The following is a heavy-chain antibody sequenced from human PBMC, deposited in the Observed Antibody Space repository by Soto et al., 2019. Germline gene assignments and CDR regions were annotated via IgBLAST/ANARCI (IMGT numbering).Heavy chain of an antibody. CDR3: AGVTWFRAMDV. D-gene: IGHD3-10*01. CDR2: IYYSGST. V-gene: IGHV4-39*01. Sequence: KTSETLSLTCTVSGGSISSSSYYWGWIRQPPGKGLEWIGSIYYSGSTYYNPSLKSRVTISVDTSKNQFSLKLSSVTAADTAVYYCAGVTWFRAMDVWGQGTPVTVS. CDR1: GGSISSSSYY. J-gene: IGHJ6*02.